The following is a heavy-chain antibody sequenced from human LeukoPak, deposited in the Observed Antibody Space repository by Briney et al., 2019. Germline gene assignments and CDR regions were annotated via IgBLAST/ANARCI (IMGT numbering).Heavy chain of an antibody. V-gene: IGHV4-59*08. CDR3: ARGEDRSGYRTDF. Sequence: SETLSLTCTVSGGSISSYYWSWIRQPPGKGLEWIGYIYYSGSTNYNPSLKSRVTISVDTSKNQFYLSLTSVTAADSAVYYCARGEDRSGYRTDFWGQGTLVTVSS. J-gene: IGHJ4*02. CDR2: IYYSGST. CDR1: GGSISSYY. D-gene: IGHD3-22*01.